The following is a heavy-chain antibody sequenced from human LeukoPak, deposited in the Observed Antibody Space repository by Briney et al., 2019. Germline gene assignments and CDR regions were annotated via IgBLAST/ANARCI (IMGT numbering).Heavy chain of an antibody. Sequence: PSETLSLTCTVSGGSISSGFYWGWIRQPPGKGLEWIGSIFHSGSTYYNPSLKSRVTISLATSKNQFSLKLKSVTAADTAVYYCAGDRGVLTGRTSYYYYYYMDVWGKGTTVTISS. CDR1: GGSISSGFY. V-gene: IGHV4-38-2*02. D-gene: IGHD3-9*01. CDR2: IFHSGST. J-gene: IGHJ6*03. CDR3: AGDRGVLTGRTSYYYYYYMDV.